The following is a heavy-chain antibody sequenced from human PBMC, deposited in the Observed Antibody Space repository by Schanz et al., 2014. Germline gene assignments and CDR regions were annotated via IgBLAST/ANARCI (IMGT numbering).Heavy chain of an antibody. V-gene: IGHV3-30*03. Sequence: QVQLVESGGGVVQPGRSLRLSCAASGISLSSYAIHWVRQAPGKGLEWVAFISYDGSNKYYADSVRGRFTFSRDNSKNTLYLQMNSLRAEDTAVYYCARRKHAFDIWGQGTMVTVSS. CDR2: ISYDGSNK. CDR3: ARRKHAFDI. J-gene: IGHJ3*02. CDR1: GISLSSYA.